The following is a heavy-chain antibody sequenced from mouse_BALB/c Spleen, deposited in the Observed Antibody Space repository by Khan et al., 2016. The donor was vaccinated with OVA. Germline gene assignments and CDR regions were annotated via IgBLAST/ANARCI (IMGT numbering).Heavy chain of an antibody. J-gene: IGHJ4*01. CDR3: ASAGSRYNYAMDY. CDR2: ISSSGST. D-gene: IGHD2-2*01. V-gene: IGHV3-2*02. Sequence: EVQLQESGPGLVKPSQSLSLTCTVTGYSITSDYAWNWIRQFPGNKLEWMGYISSSGSTNYNPALKSRIYITRDTSKNQFFLQLNSVTTEDTATYYCASAGSRYNYAMDYWGQGTSVTVSS. CDR1: GYSITSDYA.